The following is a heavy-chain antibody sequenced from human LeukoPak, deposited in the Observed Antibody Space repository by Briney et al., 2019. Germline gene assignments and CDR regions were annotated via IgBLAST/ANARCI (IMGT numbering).Heavy chain of an antibody. CDR3: ARDRDNYGGNRGWFDP. Sequence: ASVKVSCKASGGTFSSYAISWVRQAPGQGLEWMGGIIPIFGTANYAQKFQGRVTITADESTSTAYMELSSLRSEDTAVYYCARDRDNYGGNRGWFDPWGQGTLVTVSS. CDR2: IIPIFGTA. D-gene: IGHD4-23*01. CDR1: GGTFSSYA. V-gene: IGHV1-69*13. J-gene: IGHJ5*02.